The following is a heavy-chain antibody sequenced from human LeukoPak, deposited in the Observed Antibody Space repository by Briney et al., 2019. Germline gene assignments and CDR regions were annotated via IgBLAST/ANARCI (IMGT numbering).Heavy chain of an antibody. Sequence: GGSLRLSCAASGFTFSNYWMHWVRQAPGKGLVRVSRINGDGSTTSYADSVKGRFTISRDNAKNTLYLQMNSLRAEDTAMYYCARRTTTVDYWGQGTLVTVSS. CDR3: ARRTTTVDY. D-gene: IGHD1-14*01. CDR1: GFTFSNYW. V-gene: IGHV3-74*01. CDR2: INGDGSTT. J-gene: IGHJ4*02.